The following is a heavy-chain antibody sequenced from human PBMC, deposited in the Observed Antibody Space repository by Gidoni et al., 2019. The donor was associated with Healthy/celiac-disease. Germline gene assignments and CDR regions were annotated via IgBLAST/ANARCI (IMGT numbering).Heavy chain of an antibody. J-gene: IGHJ4*02. CDR3: ARVGVGDGYNYFDY. V-gene: IGHV1-69*01. Sequence: QVQLVQSGAEVKKPGSSVKVPCKASGGPFSSYAISWVPQAPGQGLEWMGGIIPIFGTANYAQKFQGRVTITADESTSTAYMELSSLRSEDTAVYYCARVGVGDGYNYFDYWGQGTLVTVSS. CDR1: GGPFSSYA. CDR2: IIPIFGTA. D-gene: IGHD5-12*01.